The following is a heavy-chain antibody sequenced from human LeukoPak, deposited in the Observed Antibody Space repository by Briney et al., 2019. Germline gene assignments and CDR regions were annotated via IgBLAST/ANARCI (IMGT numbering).Heavy chain of an antibody. D-gene: IGHD3-9*01. Sequence: HPGGSLRLSCAASGFTVSSSYMSWVRQAPGKGLECVSVIGNDGRTYYANSVKGRFTISRDNAKNSLYLQMNSLRAEDTAVYYCARAQNDILTGYVPNWFDPWGQGTLVTVSS. CDR3: ARAQNDILTGYVPNWFDP. CDR2: IGNDGRT. J-gene: IGHJ5*02. CDR1: GFTVSSSY. V-gene: IGHV3-53*01.